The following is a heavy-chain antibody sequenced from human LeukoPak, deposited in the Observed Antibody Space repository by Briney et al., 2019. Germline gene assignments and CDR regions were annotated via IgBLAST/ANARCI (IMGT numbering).Heavy chain of an antibody. Sequence: GGSLRLSCAASGFTFSSYAMHWVRQAPGKGLEWVAVISYDGSNKYYADSVKGRFTISRDNSKNTLYLQMNSLRAEDTAVYYCARDRTLSGYGDYGSDYYGMDVWGQGTTVTVSS. CDR3: ARDRTLSGYGDYGSDYYGMDV. V-gene: IGHV3-30-3*01. J-gene: IGHJ6*02. CDR2: ISYDGSNK. CDR1: GFTFSSYA. D-gene: IGHD3-10*01.